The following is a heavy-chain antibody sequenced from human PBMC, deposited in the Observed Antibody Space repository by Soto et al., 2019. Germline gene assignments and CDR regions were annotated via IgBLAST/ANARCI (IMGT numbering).Heavy chain of an antibody. Sequence: PSETLSLTCTVSGGSISSSSYYWGWIRQPPGKGLEWIGSIYYSGSTYYNPSLKSRVTISVDTSKNQFSLKLSSVTAADTAVYYCARRGSGWYDGLKGFDPWGQGTLVNVS. V-gene: IGHV4-39*01. CDR1: GGSISSSSYY. CDR2: IYYSGST. CDR3: ARRGSGWYDGLKGFDP. J-gene: IGHJ5*02. D-gene: IGHD6-19*01.